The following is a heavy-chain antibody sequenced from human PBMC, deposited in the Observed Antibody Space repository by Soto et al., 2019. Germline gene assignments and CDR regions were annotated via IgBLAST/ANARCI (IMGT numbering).Heavy chain of an antibody. J-gene: IGHJ6*02. CDR3: ARVGRVTAISHYYYGMDV. CDR1: GGSISSGGYY. CDR2: IYYSGST. V-gene: IGHV4-39*01. Sequence: SETLSLTCTVSGGSISSGGYYWGWIRQPPGKGLEWIGSIYYSGSTYYNPSLKSRVTISVDTSKNQFPLKLSSVTAADTAVYYCARVGRVTAISHYYYGMDVWGQGTTVTVSS. D-gene: IGHD2-21*02.